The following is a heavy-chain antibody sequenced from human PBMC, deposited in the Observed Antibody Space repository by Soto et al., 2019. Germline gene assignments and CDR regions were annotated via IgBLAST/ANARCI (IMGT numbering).Heavy chain of an antibody. CDR3: ARDKGGEFLKGSGMDV. J-gene: IGHJ6*02. CDR1: GDSITTYY. CDR2: IYHNGET. D-gene: IGHD3-10*01. V-gene: IGHV4-59*01. Sequence: QMQLQESGPGLVKPSEILSLICSVSGDSITTYYLSWLRQSPGKELEWIGYIYHNGETNYNPSLKSRVTISADTSKTQFSLRLSSVTAADTGVYYCARDKGGEFLKGSGMDVWGQGTTVIVSS.